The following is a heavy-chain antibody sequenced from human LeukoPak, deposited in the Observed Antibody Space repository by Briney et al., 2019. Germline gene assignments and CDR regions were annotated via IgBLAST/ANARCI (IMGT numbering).Heavy chain of an antibody. CDR3: AADVPAAISWWFDP. J-gene: IGHJ5*02. CDR1: GFTFTSSA. CDR2: IVVGSGNT. D-gene: IGHD2-2*01. V-gene: IGHV1-58*01. Sequence: SVKVSCKASGFTFTSSAVQWVRQARGQRLEWIGWIVVGSGNTNYAQKFQERVTITRDMSTSTAYMELSSLRSEDTAVYYCAADVPAAISWWFDPWGQGTLVTVSS.